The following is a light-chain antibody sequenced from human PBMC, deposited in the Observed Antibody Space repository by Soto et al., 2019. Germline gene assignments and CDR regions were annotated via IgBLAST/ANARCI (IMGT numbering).Light chain of an antibody. J-gene: IGLJ2*01. CDR2: DVT. V-gene: IGLV2-11*01. CDR3: SSYAGKNNLV. Sequence: QSALTQPRSVSGSPGQSVTISCTGTISDVGGYNYVSWYQHHPGKAPKLLISDVTKRPSWVPDRFSGSKSGNTASLTISDLQAEDEADYYCSSYAGKNNLVFGGGTKVTVL. CDR1: ISDVGGYNY.